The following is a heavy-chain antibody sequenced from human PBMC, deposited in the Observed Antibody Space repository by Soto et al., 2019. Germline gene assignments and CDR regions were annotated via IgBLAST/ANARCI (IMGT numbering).Heavy chain of an antibody. CDR1: GGTFSSYA. D-gene: IGHD2-21*02. CDR3: AGEEVTAQAGVYYSGMGV. J-gene: IGHJ6*02. V-gene: IGHV1-69*01. Sequence: QVQLVQSGAEVKKPGSSVKVSCKSSGGTFSSYAISWVRQAPGQGLEWMGGIIPIFGTPKHAQKFQGRVTITADESTNTAYMELSSLRSEDTALYYCAGEEVTAQAGVYYSGMGVWGQGTTVTVSS. CDR2: IIPIFGTP.